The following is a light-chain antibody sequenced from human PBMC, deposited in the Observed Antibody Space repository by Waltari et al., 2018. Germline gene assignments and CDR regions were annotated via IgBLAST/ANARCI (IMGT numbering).Light chain of an antibody. J-gene: IGLJ2*01. CDR2: DKN. Sequence: SSELTQDPAVSVAMGQTVRITCPGDSLRSSYASWYQQRPGQAPILVMYDKNNRPSGVPDRFSGSSSDNTASLTITGAQAEDEASYYCHSRDASGVGGSFGGGTKLTVL. CDR3: HSRDASGVGGS. V-gene: IGLV3-19*01. CDR1: SLRSSY.